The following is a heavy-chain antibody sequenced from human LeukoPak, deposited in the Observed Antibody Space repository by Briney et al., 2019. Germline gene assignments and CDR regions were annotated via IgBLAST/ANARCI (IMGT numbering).Heavy chain of an antibody. CDR3: ARVGADDSSGYLYYFDY. J-gene: IGHJ4*02. D-gene: IGHD3-22*01. CDR1: GGSVSSGSYY. V-gene: IGHV4-30-2*01. Sequence: SETLSLTCTVSGGSVSSGSYYWSWIRQPPGKGLEWIGYIYHSGSTYYNPSLKSRVTISVDRSKNQFSLKLSSVTAADTAVYYCARVGADDSSGYLYYFDYWGQGTLVTVSS. CDR2: IYHSGST.